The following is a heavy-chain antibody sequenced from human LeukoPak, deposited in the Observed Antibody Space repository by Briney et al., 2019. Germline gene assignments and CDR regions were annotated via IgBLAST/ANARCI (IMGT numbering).Heavy chain of an antibody. D-gene: IGHD3-10*01. V-gene: IGHV1-2*02. CDR3: ASSGVKDAFDI. Sequence: GASVKVSCKASGYTFTDYFIHWVRQAPGQGLEWMGWLNPYSGATNFALSFRGRVTMTRNTSISTAYMELSRLRSDDTAVYYCASSGVKDAFDIWGQGTMVTVSS. J-gene: IGHJ3*02. CDR1: GYTFTDYF. CDR2: LNPYSGAT.